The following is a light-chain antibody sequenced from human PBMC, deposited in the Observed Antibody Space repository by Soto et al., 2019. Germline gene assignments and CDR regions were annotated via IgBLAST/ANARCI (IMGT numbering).Light chain of an antibody. J-gene: IGKJ1*01. Sequence: EVVLTQSPGTVSLSPGERATLSCRASQSVTSNYLAWYQQKPGQAPRLLIYAASSRATGIPDRFSGSGSGTDVSLTSSRVEPEDFAVYYWQEYGSSLTWTFGQGTKVEIK. CDR2: AAS. CDR3: QEYGSSLTWT. V-gene: IGKV3-20*01. CDR1: QSVTSNY.